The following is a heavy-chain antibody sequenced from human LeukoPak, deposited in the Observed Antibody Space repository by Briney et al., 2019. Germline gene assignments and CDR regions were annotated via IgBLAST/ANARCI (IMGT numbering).Heavy chain of an antibody. CDR1: GFTFDDYA. Sequence: PGGSLRLSCAASGFTFDDYAMHWVRQAPGKGLEWVSGISWNSGSIGYADPVKGRFTISRDNSKNTLYLQMNSLRAEDTAVYYCAKDRIAAAGTGDYWGQGTLVTVSS. J-gene: IGHJ4*02. CDR3: AKDRIAAAGTGDY. CDR2: ISWNSGSI. V-gene: IGHV3-9*01. D-gene: IGHD6-13*01.